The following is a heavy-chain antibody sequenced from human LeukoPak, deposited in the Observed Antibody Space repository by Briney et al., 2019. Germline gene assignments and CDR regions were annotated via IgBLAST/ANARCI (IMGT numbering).Heavy chain of an antibody. CDR3: AKVSRSGGELYSSSYYYYYYYMDV. V-gene: IGHV3-30*18. CDR1: GFTFSSYG. Sequence: PGRSLRLSCAASGFTFSSYGMHWVRQAPGKGLEWVALISYDGSDTYYADSVKGRFTISRDNSKNTLYLQMNSLRAEGTAVYYCAKVSRSGGELYSSSYYYYYYYMDVWGKGTTVTVSS. D-gene: IGHD6-6*01. CDR2: ISYDGSDT. J-gene: IGHJ6*03.